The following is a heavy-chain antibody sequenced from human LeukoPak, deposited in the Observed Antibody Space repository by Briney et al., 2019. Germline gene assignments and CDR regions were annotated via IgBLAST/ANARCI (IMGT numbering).Heavy chain of an antibody. CDR2: INHSGST. J-gene: IGHJ3*02. Sequence: SETLSLTCAVYGGSFSGYYWSWIRQPPGKGLEWIGEINHSGSTNYNPSLKSRVTISVDTSKKQFSLKLSSVTAADTAVYYCARHDIRGGAYDIWGQGTMVTVSS. CDR3: ARHDIRGGAYDI. CDR1: GGSFSGYY. D-gene: IGHD3-10*01. V-gene: IGHV4-34*01.